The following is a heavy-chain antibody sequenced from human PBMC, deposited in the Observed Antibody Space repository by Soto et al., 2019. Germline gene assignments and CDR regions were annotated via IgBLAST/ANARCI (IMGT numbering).Heavy chain of an antibody. D-gene: IGHD2-15*01. V-gene: IGHV3-23*01. CDR1: GFTFSSYA. CDR2: ISGSGGST. CDR3: ARGRCSGGNCYPDLDY. Sequence: GGSLRLSCAASGFTFSSYAMSWVRQAPGKGLEWVSTISGSGGSTYYADSVKGRFTISRDNSKNTLYLQMNSLRAEDTAVYYCARGRCSGGNCYPDLDYWGQGALVTVSS. J-gene: IGHJ4*02.